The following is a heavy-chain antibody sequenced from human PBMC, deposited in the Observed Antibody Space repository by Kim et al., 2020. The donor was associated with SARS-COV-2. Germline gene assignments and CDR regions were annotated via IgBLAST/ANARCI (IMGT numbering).Heavy chain of an antibody. CDR1: GFTFDDYA. V-gene: IGHV3-9*01. CDR3: AKDRIRWDSSSWDFDY. Sequence: GGSLRLSCAASGFTFDDYAMHWVRQAPGKGLEWVSGISWNSGSIGYADSVKGRFTISRDNAKNSLYLQMNSLRAEDTALYYCAKDRIRWDSSSWDFDYWGQGTLVTVSS. CDR2: ISWNSGSI. J-gene: IGHJ4*02. D-gene: IGHD6-13*01.